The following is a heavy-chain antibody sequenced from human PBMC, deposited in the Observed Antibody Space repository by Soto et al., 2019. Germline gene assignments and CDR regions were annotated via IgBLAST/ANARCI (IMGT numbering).Heavy chain of an antibody. D-gene: IGHD3-9*01. CDR1: GDSVSSNSAA. CDR2: TYYRSKWYN. J-gene: IGHJ3*02. V-gene: IGHV6-1*01. CDR3: ARDQYYDILTGYLGAFDI. Sequence: SQTLSLTCAISGDSVSSNSAAWNWIRQSPSRGLEWLGRTYYRSKWYNDYAVSVKSRITINPDTSKNQFSLQLNSVTPEDTAVYHCARDQYYDILTGYLGAFDIWGQGKMVTVSS.